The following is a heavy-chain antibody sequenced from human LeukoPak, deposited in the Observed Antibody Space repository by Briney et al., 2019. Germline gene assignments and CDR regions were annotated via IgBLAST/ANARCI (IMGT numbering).Heavy chain of an antibody. V-gene: IGHV3-53*01. CDR1: GFTVSSNY. J-gene: IGHJ4*02. CDR2: IYSGGST. D-gene: IGHD4-11*01. Sequence: GGSLRLSCAASGFTVSSNYMSWVRQAPGKGLEWVSVIYSGGSTYYADSVKGRFTISRGNAKNTLYLQMNSLRAEDTAVYYCARGGYSNYVDDFWGQGTLVTVSS. CDR3: ARGGYSNYVDDF.